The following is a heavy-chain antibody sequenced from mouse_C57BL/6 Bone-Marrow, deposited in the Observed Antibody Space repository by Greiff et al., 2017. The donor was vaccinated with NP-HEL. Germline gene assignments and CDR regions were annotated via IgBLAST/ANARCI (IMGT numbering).Heavy chain of an antibody. CDR1: GFTFSSYA. V-gene: IGHV5-4*01. J-gene: IGHJ1*03. Sequence: EVQLQESGGGLVKPGGSLKLSCAASGFTFSSYAMSWVRQTPEKRLEWVATISDGGSYTYYPDNVKGRFTISRDNAKNNLYLQMSHLKSEDTAMYYCARDGRSSTISVWGTGTTVTVSS. CDR3: ARDGRSSTISV. CDR2: ISDGGSYT. D-gene: IGHD2-1*01.